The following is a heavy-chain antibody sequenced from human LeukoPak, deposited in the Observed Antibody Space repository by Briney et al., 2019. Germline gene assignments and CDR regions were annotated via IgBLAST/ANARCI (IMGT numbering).Heavy chain of an antibody. J-gene: IGHJ4*02. Sequence: PSETLSLTCTVSGGSISSYYWSWIRQPPGKGLKWIGYIYYSGSTNYNPSLKSRVTISVETSKNQFSLKLSSVTAADTAVYYCARREKSPYYLDYWGQGTLVTVSS. V-gene: IGHV4-59*01. CDR3: ARREKSPYYLDY. CDR1: GGSISSYY. CDR2: IYYSGST.